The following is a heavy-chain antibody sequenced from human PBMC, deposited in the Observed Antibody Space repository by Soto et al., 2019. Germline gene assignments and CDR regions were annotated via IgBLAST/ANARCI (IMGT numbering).Heavy chain of an antibody. V-gene: IGHV3-7*01. CDR2: IKQDGSDK. CDR1: GFTFSSYW. CDR3: ARDANWYNRELDS. J-gene: IGHJ4*02. D-gene: IGHD1-1*01. Sequence: GGSLRLSCSASGFTFSSYWMSWVRQAPGKGLEWVANIKQDGSDKFYVDSVRGRFTISRDNAENSLYLQMNSLRVEDTAVYYCARDANWYNRELDSWGQGTLVTVSS.